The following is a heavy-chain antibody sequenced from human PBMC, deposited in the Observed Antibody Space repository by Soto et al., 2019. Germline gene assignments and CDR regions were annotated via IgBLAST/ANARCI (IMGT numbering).Heavy chain of an antibody. CDR1: GYTFTSYY. V-gene: IGHV1-46*01. CDR2: INP. CDR3: ARRISARTYYFDY. Sequence: EASLKVSCKASGYTFTSYYMHWVRQAPGQGLEWMGIINPSLKGRVTMSVDGSKNRFSLRLSSVTAADTAVYYCARRISARTYYFDYWGQGTLVNVSS. J-gene: IGHJ4*02. D-gene: IGHD6-6*01.